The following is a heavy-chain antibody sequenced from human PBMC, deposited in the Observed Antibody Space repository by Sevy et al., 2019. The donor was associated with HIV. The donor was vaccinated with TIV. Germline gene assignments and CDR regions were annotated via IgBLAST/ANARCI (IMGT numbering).Heavy chain of an antibody. CDR1: GFRFEDYG. CDR2: IGWNSGSV. CDR3: AKDLLPYGSGSYPLDY. Sequence: SLRLSCAASGFRFEDYGMHWVRRAPGKDLEWVSGIGWNSGSVGYAVSVKGRFTISRDNAKNLLYLQMNSLTSEDTALYYCAKDLLPYGSGSYPLDYWGQGTVVTVSS. J-gene: IGHJ4*02. V-gene: IGHV3-9*01. D-gene: IGHD3-10*01.